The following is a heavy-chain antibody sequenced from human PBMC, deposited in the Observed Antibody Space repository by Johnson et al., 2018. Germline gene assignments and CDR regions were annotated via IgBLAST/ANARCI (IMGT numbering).Heavy chain of an antibody. Sequence: QVQLVESGGAVVEPGMSLRLSCTGSGFTFNSPGMPWVRQSPGKGLEWVAIISADGSVVYYAASVQGRFIISRDNSKNTLYLHMNSLRAEDTAVHYRAKDGQQLVLSWRGPWGQGTLVSVSS. D-gene: IGHD6-13*01. CDR3: AKDGQQLVLSWRGP. CDR1: GFTFNSPG. V-gene: IGHV3-30*18. J-gene: IGHJ5*02. CDR2: ISADGSVV.